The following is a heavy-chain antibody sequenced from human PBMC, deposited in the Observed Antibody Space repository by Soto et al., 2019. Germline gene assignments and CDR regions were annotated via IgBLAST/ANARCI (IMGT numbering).Heavy chain of an antibody. D-gene: IGHD3-22*01. CDR2: ISGSGGST. CDR1: GFTFSSYA. V-gene: IGHV3-23*01. J-gene: IGHJ4*02. Sequence: EVQLLESGGGLVQPGGSLRLSCAASGFTFSSYAMSWVRQAPGKGLEWVSAISGSGGSTYYADSVKGRFTISRDNSKNTQYLQMNSLRAEDTAVYYCAKELAYYYDSSGYYPFDYWGQGTLVTVSS. CDR3: AKELAYYYDSSGYYPFDY.